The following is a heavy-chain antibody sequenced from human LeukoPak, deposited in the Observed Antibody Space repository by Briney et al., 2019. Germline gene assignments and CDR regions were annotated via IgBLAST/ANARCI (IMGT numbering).Heavy chain of an antibody. J-gene: IGHJ6*02. V-gene: IGHV4-38-2*02. CDR1: GYSLSSGYY. Sequence: KSSETLSLTCTVSGYSLSSGYYWGWIRQPPGKGLEWIGSIYHSGSTFYKSSLKSRVTISVDTSKNQFSLKLTSVTAADTAVYYCARVGDILFYGMDVWGQGTTVTVSS. CDR2: IYHSGST. CDR3: ARVGDILFYGMDV. D-gene: IGHD3-9*01.